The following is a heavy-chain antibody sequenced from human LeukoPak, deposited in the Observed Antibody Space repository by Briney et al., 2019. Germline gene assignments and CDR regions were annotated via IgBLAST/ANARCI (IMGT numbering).Heavy chain of an antibody. J-gene: IGHJ6*03. CDR1: GASISSSHYF. CDR3: ARARGYTSGYYYYYYMDV. CDR2: INYSGST. D-gene: IGHD5-18*01. Sequence: SETLSLTCSVSGASISSSHYFWGWIRQPPGKGLEWIGSINYSGSTYYNPSLKSRVAVSVDTSKNQISLKLRSVTDADTAVYYCARARGYTSGYYYYYYMDVWGKGTTVTVSS. V-gene: IGHV4-39*07.